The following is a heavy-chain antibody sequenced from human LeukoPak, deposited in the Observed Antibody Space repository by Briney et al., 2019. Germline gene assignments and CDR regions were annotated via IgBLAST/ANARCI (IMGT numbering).Heavy chain of an antibody. D-gene: IGHD3-3*02. CDR1: GGSINSHY. Sequence: SETLSLTCTVSGGSINSHYWHWIRQPPGTRLEWIGYVYYTGGTNYKSSLESRVTISVATSKKQFSLRLTSVTAADTALYYCARGSIYDFDFWGQGTLVSVSS. CDR2: VYYTGGT. J-gene: IGHJ4*02. V-gene: IGHV4-59*11. CDR3: ARGSIYDFDF.